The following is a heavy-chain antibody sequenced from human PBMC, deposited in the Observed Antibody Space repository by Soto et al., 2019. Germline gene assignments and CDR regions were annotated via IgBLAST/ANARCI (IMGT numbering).Heavy chain of an antibody. V-gene: IGHV6-1*01. CDR3: TSGWSSFDS. Sequence: SQTLSLTCVISGGSVSGNSDTWNWIRQSPSRGLEWLGRTYYRSKWYNDYAVSVKSRMTINPDTPKNQFSLQLTSVTPDDTAVYYCTSGWSSFDSWGQGNLVTVSS. J-gene: IGHJ4*02. CDR1: GGSVSGNSDT. D-gene: IGHD3-10*01. CDR2: TYYRSKWYN.